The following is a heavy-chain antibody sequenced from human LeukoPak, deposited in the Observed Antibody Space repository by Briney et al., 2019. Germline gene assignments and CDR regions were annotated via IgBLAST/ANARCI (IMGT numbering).Heavy chain of an antibody. V-gene: IGHV3-23*01. CDR3: AKWVRQQLVYFDY. CDR2: ISGSGGST. J-gene: IGHJ4*02. CDR1: GFTFSSYA. D-gene: IGHD6-13*01. Sequence: GGSLRLSCAASGFTFSSYAMSWVRQAPGKGLEWVSAISGSGGSTYYADSVKGRFTISRDNSKNTLHLQMNSLRAEDTAVYYCAKWVRQQLVYFDYWGQGTLVTVSS.